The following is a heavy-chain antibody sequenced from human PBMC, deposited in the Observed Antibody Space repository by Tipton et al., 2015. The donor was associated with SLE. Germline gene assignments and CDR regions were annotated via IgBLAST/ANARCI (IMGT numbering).Heavy chain of an antibody. Sequence: SLRLSCAASGFTFSSYAMHWVRQAPGKGLEWVAVISYDGSNKYYADSVKGRFTISRDNSKNTLYLQMNSLRAEDTAVYYCARDLTWGPKQLWYFDYWGQGTLVTVSS. D-gene: IGHD6-6*01. CDR1: GFTFSSYA. J-gene: IGHJ4*02. V-gene: IGHV3-30-3*01. CDR3: ARDLTWGPKQLWYFDY. CDR2: ISYDGSNK.